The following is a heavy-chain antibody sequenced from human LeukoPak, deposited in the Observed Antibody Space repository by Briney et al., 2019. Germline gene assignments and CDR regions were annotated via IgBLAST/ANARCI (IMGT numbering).Heavy chain of an antibody. J-gene: IGHJ6*02. CDR2: IIPILGIA. CDR1: GGTFSSYA. V-gene: IGHV1-69*04. CDR3: ARVSGYYGMDV. D-gene: IGHD3-3*02. Sequence: SVKVSCKASGGTFSSYAISWVRQAPGQGLEWMGRIIPILGIANYAQKFQGRVTITADKSTSTAYMELSSLRSEDTAVYYCARVSGYYGMDVWGPGTTVTVSS.